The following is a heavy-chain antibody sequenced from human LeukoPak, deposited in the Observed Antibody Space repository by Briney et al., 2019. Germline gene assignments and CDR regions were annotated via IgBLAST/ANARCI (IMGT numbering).Heavy chain of an antibody. Sequence: GASVKVSCTVSGYTLTELSMHWVRQAPGKGLEWMGGFDPEDGEAIYAQKFQGRVTMTEDTSTDTAYMELSSLRSEDTAVYYCATERITMIGEYYFDYWGQGTLVTVSS. CDR1: GYTLTELS. D-gene: IGHD3-10*02. CDR2: FDPEDGEA. J-gene: IGHJ4*02. V-gene: IGHV1-24*01. CDR3: ATERITMIGEYYFDY.